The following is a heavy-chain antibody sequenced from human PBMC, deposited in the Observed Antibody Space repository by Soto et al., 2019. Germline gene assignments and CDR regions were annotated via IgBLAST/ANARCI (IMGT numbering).Heavy chain of an antibody. Sequence: EVQLLESGGDLVQPGGSLRLSCAASGFTFSSYAMSWVRQAPGKGLEWVSAISGSGGSTYYADSVKGRFTISRDNSKNTLYRQMNSLRAEDTAVYYCAKDLMVRSGGWYDWFDPWGQGTLVTVSS. CDR1: GFTFSSYA. CDR3: AKDLMVRSGGWYDWFDP. J-gene: IGHJ5*02. D-gene: IGHD6-19*01. CDR2: ISGSGGST. V-gene: IGHV3-23*01.